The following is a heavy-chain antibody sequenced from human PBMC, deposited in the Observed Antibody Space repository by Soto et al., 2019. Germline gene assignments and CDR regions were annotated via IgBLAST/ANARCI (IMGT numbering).Heavy chain of an antibody. Sequence: QVQLVESGGGVVQPGRSLRLSCAASRFAFSSYAMHWVRQAPGKGLEWVATISYDGGNKYYPDSLKGRFTISRENSKTTLYLQMNSLRAEDTAVYYCAKDLVGLVTPYYGMDVWGQGTTVTVSS. V-gene: IGHV3-30*18. CDR2: ISYDGGNK. J-gene: IGHJ6*02. D-gene: IGHD2-15*01. CDR1: RFAFSSYA. CDR3: AKDLVGLVTPYYGMDV.